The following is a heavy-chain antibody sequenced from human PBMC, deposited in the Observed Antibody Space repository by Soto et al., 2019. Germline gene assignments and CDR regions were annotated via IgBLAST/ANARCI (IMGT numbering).Heavy chain of an antibody. V-gene: IGHV3-9*01. CDR2: ISWSGTYI. CDR3: ARGLQPRPFGS. Sequence: DVQLVESGGDSVQPGRSLRLSCAASGFSFGDYAMHWVRQAPGKGLEWVSGISWSGTYIVYADSVKGRFTISRDNAKHSIYLQMNSLRVEDTGLYYCARGLQPRPFGSWGQGALGAVAS. CDR1: GFSFGDYA. J-gene: IGHJ4*02. D-gene: IGHD3-10*01.